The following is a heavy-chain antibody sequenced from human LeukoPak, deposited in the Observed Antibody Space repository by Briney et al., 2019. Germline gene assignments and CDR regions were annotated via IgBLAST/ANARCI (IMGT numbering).Heavy chain of an antibody. D-gene: IGHD3-22*01. J-gene: IGHJ3*02. CDR3: ARWPRDYYYDSSGYYWRAFDI. CDR2: INPSGGRT. CDR1: GYTFTAYY. V-gene: IGHV1-46*01. Sequence: ASVKVSCKASGYTFTAYYIHWVRQAPGQGLEWMGIINPSGGRTSYAQKFQGRVTMTRDTSISTAYMELSRLRSDDTAVYYCARWPRDYYYDSSGYYWRAFDIWGQGTMVTVSS.